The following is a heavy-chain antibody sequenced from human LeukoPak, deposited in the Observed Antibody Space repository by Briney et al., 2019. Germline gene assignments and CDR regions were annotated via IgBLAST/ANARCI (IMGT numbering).Heavy chain of an antibody. Sequence: SETLSLTCAVYGGSFSGYYWSWIRQPSGKGLEWIGEINHSGSTNYNPSLKSRVTISVDTSKNQFSLKLSSVTAADTAVYYCARVLLIGDYFDYWGQGTLVTVSS. CDR2: INHSGST. V-gene: IGHV4-34*01. CDR1: GGSFSGYY. D-gene: IGHD3-22*01. CDR3: ARVLLIGDYFDY. J-gene: IGHJ4*02.